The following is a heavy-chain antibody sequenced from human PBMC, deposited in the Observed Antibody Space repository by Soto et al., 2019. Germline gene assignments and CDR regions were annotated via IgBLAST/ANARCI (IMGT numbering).Heavy chain of an antibody. Sequence: QVQLVQSGAEVKKPGASVKVSCKASGYTFTSYDINWVRQATRQGLEWMGWMNPNSGNTGYAQKFQGRVTMTRNTSISTAYMELSSLRSEDTAVYYCARFPPLPSPYYYYYGMDVWGQGTTVTVSS. J-gene: IGHJ6*02. CDR2: MNPNSGNT. CDR1: GYTFTSYD. CDR3: ARFPPLPSPYYYYYGMDV. V-gene: IGHV1-8*01.